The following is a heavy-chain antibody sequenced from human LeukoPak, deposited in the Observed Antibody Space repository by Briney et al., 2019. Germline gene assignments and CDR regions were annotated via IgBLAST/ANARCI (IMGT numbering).Heavy chain of an antibody. CDR2: IRYDGSNK. D-gene: IGHD3-22*01. Sequence: GGSLRLSCAASGFTFSSYGMHWVRQAPGKGLEWVAFIRYDGSNKYYADSVKGRFTISRDNSKNTLYLQMNSLRAEDTATYYCAKGINYYDSSGHYDHWGQGALVTVSS. V-gene: IGHV3-30*02. CDR1: GFTFSSYG. CDR3: AKGINYYDSSGHYDH. J-gene: IGHJ4*02.